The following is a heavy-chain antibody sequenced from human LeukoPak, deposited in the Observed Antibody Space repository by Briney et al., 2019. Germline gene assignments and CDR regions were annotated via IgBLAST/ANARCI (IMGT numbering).Heavy chain of an antibody. CDR2: IRSKAYGGTT. CDR1: GFTFGDYA. J-gene: IGHJ4*02. V-gene: IGHV3-49*04. Sequence: GGSLRLSCTASGFTFGDYAMSWVRQAPGKGLEWVGFIRSKAYGGTTEYAASVKGRFTISRDDSKSIAYLQMNSLKTEDTAVYYCTSSAPEYYDYVWGRYRYNDPIWGQGTLVTVSS. CDR3: TSSAPEYYDYVWGRYRYNDPI. D-gene: IGHD3-16*02.